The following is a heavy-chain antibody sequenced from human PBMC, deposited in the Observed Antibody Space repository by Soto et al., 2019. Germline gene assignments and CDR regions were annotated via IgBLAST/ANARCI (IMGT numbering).Heavy chain of an antibody. D-gene: IGHD5-18*01. Sequence: EVQLVESGGGLVQPGGSMRLSCAASGFTLSSRWMHWIRQAPGKVLVWVSRIKTDGTSTSYADSVKGQFTISRANSKNTLYLQMNSLRAEDTAMYYCARDQDTYGQAVFDSWGQGTMVTVSS. CDR3: ARDQDTYGQAVFDS. CDR1: GFTLSSRW. J-gene: IGHJ4*02. V-gene: IGHV3-74*01. CDR2: IKTDGTST.